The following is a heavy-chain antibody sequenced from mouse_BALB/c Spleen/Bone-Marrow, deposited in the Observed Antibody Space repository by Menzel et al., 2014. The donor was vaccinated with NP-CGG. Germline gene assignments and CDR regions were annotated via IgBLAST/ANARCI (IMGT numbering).Heavy chain of an antibody. Sequence: EVKLVESGGGLVQPGGSLKLSCAASGFTFSSYTMSWIRQTPEKRLEWVAYISDGGGRAYYPDTVKGRFTISRDNAKNTLYLQMSSLKSEDTAMYYCARQLDSSGNVLDYWGQGTTLTVSS. CDR1: GFTFSSYT. CDR2: ISDGGGRA. V-gene: IGHV5-12-2*01. J-gene: IGHJ2*01. CDR3: ARQLDSSGNVLDY. D-gene: IGHD3-2*01.